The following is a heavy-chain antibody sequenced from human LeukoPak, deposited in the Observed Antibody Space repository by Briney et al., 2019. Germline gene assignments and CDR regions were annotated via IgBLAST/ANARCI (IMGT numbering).Heavy chain of an antibody. CDR2: IWYDGSNK. Sequence: GGSLRLSCAASGFTFSSYGMHWVRQAPGKGLEWVAVIWYDGSNKYYADSVKGRFTISRDNSKNTLYLQMNSLRAEDTAVYYCKSGGAAPGSFDNWGQGTLVTVSP. CDR3: KSGGAAPGSFDN. CDR1: GFTFSSYG. D-gene: IGHD6-13*01. J-gene: IGHJ4*02. V-gene: IGHV3-33*01.